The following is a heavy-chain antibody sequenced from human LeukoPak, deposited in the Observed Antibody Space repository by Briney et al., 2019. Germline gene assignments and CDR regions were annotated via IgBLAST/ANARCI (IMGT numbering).Heavy chain of an antibody. J-gene: IGHJ6*02. V-gene: IGHV3-53*01. Sequence: PGGSLRLSCAASGFTVSSNYMSWVRQAPGKGLEWVSVIYSGGSTFYADSVKGRFSISRDNSKNTLYPQMNSLRAEDTAIYYCARYLHGDCYYYYYGMDVWGQGTTVTVSS. CDR2: IYSGGST. D-gene: IGHD4-17*01. CDR1: GFTVSSNY. CDR3: ARYLHGDCYYYYYGMDV.